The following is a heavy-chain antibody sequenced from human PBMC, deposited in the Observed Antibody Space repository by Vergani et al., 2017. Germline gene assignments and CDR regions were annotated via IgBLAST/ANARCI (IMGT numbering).Heavy chain of an antibody. CDR1: GFIFSDYY. CDR2: ISDGGETK. J-gene: IGHJ5*02. V-gene: IGHV3-11*01. D-gene: IGHD1/OR15-1a*01. CDR3: GRKQSPASLMDKPIDI. Sequence: QVQLVASGGGLVRPGGSLRLCCAASGFIFSDYYMTWIRQTPGKGLEWLAHISDGGETKMYAEYLKGRFTVSRDNTKNLLILQMKTLKVDDTATYYCGRKQSPASLMDKPIDIWGQGTLVTVSS.